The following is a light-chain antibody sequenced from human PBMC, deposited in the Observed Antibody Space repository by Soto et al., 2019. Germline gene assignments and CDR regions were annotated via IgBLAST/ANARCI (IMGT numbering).Light chain of an antibody. J-gene: IGLJ1*01. CDR2: DVS. CDR1: SSDVGGYNY. Sequence: QSALTQPRSVSGSPGQSGTISCTGNSSDVGGYNYVSWYQQHPGKAPKLMIYDVSKRPSGVPDRFSGSKSGNTASLTISGLQAEDEADYYCCSYAGSYTYVFGTGTQLTVL. V-gene: IGLV2-11*01. CDR3: CSYAGSYTYV.